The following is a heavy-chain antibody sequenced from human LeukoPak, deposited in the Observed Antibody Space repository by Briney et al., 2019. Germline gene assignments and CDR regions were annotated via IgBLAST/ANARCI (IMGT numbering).Heavy chain of an antibody. CDR2: IGSNGGTT. Sequence: GGSLRLSCSASGFTFSGFAMHWVRQAPGKGREFVSSIGSNGGTTYYADSVKSRFTISRDNSKNTPYLQISSLRIEATASYYCAKRGPFVRGTTEVYYFDYWGQGTLVTVSS. D-gene: IGHD1-26*01. V-gene: IGHV3-64D*09. J-gene: IGHJ4*02. CDR1: GFTFSGFA. CDR3: AKRGPFVRGTTEVYYFDY.